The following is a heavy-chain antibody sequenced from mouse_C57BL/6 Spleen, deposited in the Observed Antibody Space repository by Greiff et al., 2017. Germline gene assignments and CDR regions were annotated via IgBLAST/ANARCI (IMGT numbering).Heavy chain of an antibody. V-gene: IGHV5-4*01. CDR3: ARGTWYFDV. CDR2: ISDGGSYT. J-gene: IGHJ1*03. Sequence: VQLKASGGGLVKPGGSLKLSCAASGFTFSSYAMSWVRQTPEKSLEWVATISDGGSYTYYPDNVKGRFTISRDNAKNNLYLQMSHLKSEDTAMYYCARGTWYFDVWGTGTTVTVSS. CDR1: GFTFSSYA. D-gene: IGHD3-3*01.